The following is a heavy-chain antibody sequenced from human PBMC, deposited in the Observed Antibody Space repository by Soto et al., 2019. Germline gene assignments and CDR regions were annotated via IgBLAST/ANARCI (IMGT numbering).Heavy chain of an antibody. D-gene: IGHD3-10*01. Sequence: QVQLQESGPGLVKPSETLSLTCTVSGGSITNYYCSWFRQPPGKGLEWIGYIQYSGYSAYNLSLKSRATMSMDTSKAHCSLMLASVTAADSAVYFCVRHRFGPLQGLVDVWCQGTTVIVSS. CDR1: GGSITNYY. CDR2: IQYSGYS. CDR3: VRHRFGPLQGLVDV. J-gene: IGHJ6*02. V-gene: IGHV4-59*08.